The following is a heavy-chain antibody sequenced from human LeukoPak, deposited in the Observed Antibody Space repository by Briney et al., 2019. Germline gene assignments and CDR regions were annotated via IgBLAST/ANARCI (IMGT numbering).Heavy chain of an antibody. CDR3: ATGLFFRMGY. Sequence: ASAKVSCKVSGYTLTELSMHWVRQAPGKGPEWMGGFDPEDGETIYAQKFQGRVTMTEDTSTDTAHMELSSLRSEDTAVYYCATGLFFRMGYWGQGTLVTVSS. CDR2: FDPEDGET. V-gene: IGHV1-24*01. J-gene: IGHJ4*02. CDR1: GYTLTELS. D-gene: IGHD2-8*01.